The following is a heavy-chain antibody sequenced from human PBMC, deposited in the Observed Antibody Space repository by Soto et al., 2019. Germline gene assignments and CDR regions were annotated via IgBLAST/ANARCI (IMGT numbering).Heavy chain of an antibody. CDR1: GFTFSSYG. CDR2: IWYDGSNK. CDR3: ERDQLSGYNYGSTDY. J-gene: IGHJ4*02. V-gene: IGHV3-33*01. Sequence: SLRLSCAASGFTFSSYGMHWVRQAPGKGLEWVAVIWYDGSNKYYADSVKGRFTISRDNSKNTLYLQMNSLRAEDTAVYYCERDQLSGYNYGSTDYWGQGTLVTVYS. D-gene: IGHD5-18*01.